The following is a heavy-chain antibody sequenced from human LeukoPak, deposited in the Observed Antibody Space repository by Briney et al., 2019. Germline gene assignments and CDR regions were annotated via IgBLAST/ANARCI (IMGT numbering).Heavy chain of an antibody. CDR3: ARGSFTGFDLYFDS. Sequence: GGSLRLSCAVSGFRFSSQEMAWVRQAPGKGLEWVSYMSKDGRTIYYADSVKGRFTISRDNTRNSLFLHLNSLRADDTAFYYCARGSFTGFDLYFDSWGQGTLVTVSS. CDR1: GFRFSSQE. D-gene: IGHD5-12*01. CDR2: MSKDGRTI. J-gene: IGHJ4*02. V-gene: IGHV3-48*03.